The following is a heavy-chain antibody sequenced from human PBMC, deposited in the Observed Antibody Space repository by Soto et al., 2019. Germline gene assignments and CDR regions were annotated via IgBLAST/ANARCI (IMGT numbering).Heavy chain of an antibody. CDR3: AREHAYGSGSPPDY. J-gene: IGHJ4*02. CDR1: GGTFSIYT. CDR2: IIPILGIA. D-gene: IGHD3-10*01. Sequence: QVQLVQSGAEVKKPGSSVKVSCKASGGTFSIYTISWVRQTPGQGLEWMGRIIPILGIANYAQKFQGRVTITADKSTSTAYRELSSLRSEDTAVYYCAREHAYGSGSPPDYWGQGTLVTVAS. V-gene: IGHV1-69*08.